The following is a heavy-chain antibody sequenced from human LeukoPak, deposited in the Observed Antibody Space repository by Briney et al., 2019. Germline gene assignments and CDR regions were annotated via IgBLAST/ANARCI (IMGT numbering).Heavy chain of an antibody. Sequence: GGPLRLSCAASGFTFSTYAMSWVRQALGKGLEWLSTIGGGGRDTFYADSVKGRFTVSRDNSKNTLYLQMSSLRAEDTAVYFCAKNRGANYYNYYMDVWGKGTTVTVSS. D-gene: IGHD4/OR15-4a*01. CDR1: GFTFSTYA. CDR2: IGGGGRDT. J-gene: IGHJ6*03. V-gene: IGHV3-23*01. CDR3: AKNRGANYYNYYMDV.